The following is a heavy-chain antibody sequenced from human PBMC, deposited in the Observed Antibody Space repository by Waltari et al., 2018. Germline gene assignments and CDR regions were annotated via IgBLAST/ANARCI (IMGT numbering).Heavy chain of an antibody. Sequence: QVQLQESGPGLVKPSQTLSLTCTVSGGSISSGSYYWSWIRQPAGKGLEWIGRIYTSGSTNYNPSLKSRVTISVDTSKNQFSLKLSSVTAADTAVYYCARDSSGWYGAFDIWGQGTMVTVSS. CDR2: IYTSGST. CDR3: ARDSSGWYGAFDI. V-gene: IGHV4-61*02. J-gene: IGHJ3*02. D-gene: IGHD6-19*01. CDR1: GGSISSGSYY.